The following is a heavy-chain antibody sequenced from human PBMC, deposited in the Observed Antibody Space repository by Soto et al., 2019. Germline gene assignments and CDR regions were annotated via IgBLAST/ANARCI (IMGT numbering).Heavy chain of an antibody. CDR1: GGSISGSNYY. J-gene: IGHJ6*02. V-gene: IGHV4-31*03. CDR2: IYYSGTT. D-gene: IGHD6-13*01. CDR3: ATCWGGSGYDV. Sequence: SETLSLTCTVSGGSISGSNYYWSWIRQFPGKGLEWIGYIYYSGTTYYSPSLRGRVIISVDTSKNQFSLKLSSVTAADTAVYYCATCWGGSGYDVWGQGTTVTVSS.